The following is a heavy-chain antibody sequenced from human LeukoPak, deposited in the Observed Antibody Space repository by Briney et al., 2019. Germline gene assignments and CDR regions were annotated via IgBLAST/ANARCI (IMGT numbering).Heavy chain of an antibody. CDR2: IIPIFGTT. CDR3: ARTSKSYDSSGYYYAPLDY. CDR1: GGTFSSYA. D-gene: IGHD3-22*01. J-gene: IGHJ4*02. Sequence: SVKASCKASGGTFSSYAISWVRQAPGQGLEWMGGIIPIFGTTNYAQKFQGRVTITADESTSTAYMELSSLRSEDTAVYYCARTSKSYDSSGYYYAPLDYWGQGTLVTVSS. V-gene: IGHV1-69*13.